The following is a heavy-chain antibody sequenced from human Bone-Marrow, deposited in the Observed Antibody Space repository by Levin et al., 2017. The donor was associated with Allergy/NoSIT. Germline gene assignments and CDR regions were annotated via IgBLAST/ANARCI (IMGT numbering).Heavy chain of an antibody. V-gene: IGHV4-4*09. Sequence: PSETLSLTCSVSGDSIRNYYWNWVRLSPGKGLEWIGHITNSGSTMYNPMYNPSLENRVTISIHTSSDQFSLRLTSVTAADTAIYYCARRRTMGTSGAAALSNWLDPWGQGTLVTVSS. CDR2: ITNSGST. J-gene: IGHJ5*02. D-gene: IGHD1-1*01. CDR1: GDSIRNYY. CDR3: ARRRTMGTSGAAALSNWLDP.